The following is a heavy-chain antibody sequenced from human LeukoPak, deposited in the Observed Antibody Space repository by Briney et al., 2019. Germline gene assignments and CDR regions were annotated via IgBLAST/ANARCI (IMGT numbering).Heavy chain of an antibody. CDR3: ARDHRGSGSRYYYYYMDV. Sequence: PGGSLRLSCAASGFTFSSYSMNWVRQAPGKGLEWVSYISSSSSTIYNADSVKGRFTISRDNAKNTLYLQMNSLRAEDTAVYYCARDHRGSGSRYYYYYMDVWGKGTTVTISS. CDR1: GFTFSSYS. V-gene: IGHV3-48*01. J-gene: IGHJ6*03. CDR2: ISSSSSTI. D-gene: IGHD3-10*01.